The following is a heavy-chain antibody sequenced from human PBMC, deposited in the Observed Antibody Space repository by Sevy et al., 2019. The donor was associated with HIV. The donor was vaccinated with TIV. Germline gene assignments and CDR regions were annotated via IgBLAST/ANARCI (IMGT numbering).Heavy chain of an antibody. D-gene: IGHD3-16*01. Sequence: GGSLRLSCAASTFTFGHYAMHWVRQAPGKGLQWVAGISYEGSNKYYTDSVKGRFTISRDNSKNTLNLEMNNLRVEDTALYYCARDWGTPPTAIQYYFDFWGQGIPVTVSS. CDR3: ARDWGTPPTAIQYYFDF. J-gene: IGHJ4*02. CDR2: ISYEGSNK. CDR1: TFTFGHYA. V-gene: IGHV3-30*04.